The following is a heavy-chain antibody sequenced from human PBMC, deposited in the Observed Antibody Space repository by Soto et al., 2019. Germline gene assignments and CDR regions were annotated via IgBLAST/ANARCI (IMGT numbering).Heavy chain of an antibody. CDR1: RYSFTTNW. V-gene: IGHV5-51*01. D-gene: IGHD6-13*01. CDR2: VHFGRSST. CDR3: ATWRGSSWFDY. Sequence: PGESLNISCKGPRYSFTTNWIAWVRQMPGKGQEWMGSVHFGRSSTRYGPSFEGQVTISADKSISTAYLQWSSLKASDSAIYYCATWRGSSWFDYWGQGTQVTVSS. J-gene: IGHJ4*01.